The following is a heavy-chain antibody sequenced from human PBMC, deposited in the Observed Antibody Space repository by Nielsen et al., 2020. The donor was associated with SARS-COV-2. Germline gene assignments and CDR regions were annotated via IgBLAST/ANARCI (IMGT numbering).Heavy chain of an antibody. CDR3: ARGGFAARSFDP. Sequence: ASVKVSCKASGYTFTSYYMHWVRQAPGQGLEWMGRINPNSGGTNYAQKFQGRVTMTRDTSISTAYMELSRLRSDDTAVYYCARGGFAARSFDPWGQGTLVTVSS. J-gene: IGHJ5*02. V-gene: IGHV1-2*06. CDR1: GYTFTSYY. CDR2: INPNSGGT. D-gene: IGHD6-6*01.